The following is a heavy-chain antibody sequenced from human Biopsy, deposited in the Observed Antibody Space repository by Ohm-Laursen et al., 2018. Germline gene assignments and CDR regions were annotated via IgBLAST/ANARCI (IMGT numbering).Heavy chain of an antibody. V-gene: IGHV4-59*08. CDR3: ARHAPSYSGSYWRYFDL. CDR1: GGSISSYY. D-gene: IGHD1-26*01. CDR2: IYYTGST. J-gene: IGHJ2*01. Sequence: SETLSLTCTVSGGSISSYYWSWIRQPPGKGLEWIGYIYYTGSTNYNPSLKSRVIISVDTSMNHHPLRLTFVTAADTAVYYCARHAPSYSGSYWRYFDLWGRGTLVTVSS.